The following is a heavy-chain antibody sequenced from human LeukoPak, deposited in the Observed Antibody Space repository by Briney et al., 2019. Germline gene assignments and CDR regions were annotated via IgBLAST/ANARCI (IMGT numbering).Heavy chain of an antibody. D-gene: IGHD5-18*01. CDR1: GESASSNSAA. J-gene: IGHJ3*02. CDR3: AREYSFDAFDI. V-gene: IGHV6-1*01. CDR2: TYYRSKWYN. Sequence: SRSLSPTSAISGESASSNSAAGNWIRQSPSRGLEWLGRTYYRSKWYNDYAVSVNSRITINPDTSKNQFSLQLNSVTPEDTAVYNCAREYSFDAFDIWGQGTMVTVSS.